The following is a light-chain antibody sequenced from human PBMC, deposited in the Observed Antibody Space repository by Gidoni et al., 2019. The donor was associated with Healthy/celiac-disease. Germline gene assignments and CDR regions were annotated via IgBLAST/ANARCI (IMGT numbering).Light chain of an antibody. J-gene: IGKJ4*01. Sequence: PSSLAASVGDRVTNTCRASQSSSSDLHWYQQKPGKAPKLLIYAASSLQSGVTSRFSGSGSGTDFTLTISSLQPEDFATYYCQQSYSTPLTFGGGTKVEIK. CDR1: QSSSSD. V-gene: IGKV1-39*01. CDR2: AAS. CDR3: QQSYSTPLT.